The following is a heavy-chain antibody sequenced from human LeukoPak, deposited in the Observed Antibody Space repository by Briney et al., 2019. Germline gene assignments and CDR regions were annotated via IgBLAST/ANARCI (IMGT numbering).Heavy chain of an antibody. Sequence: ASVKVSCKASGYTFTSYGISWVRQAPEQGLEWMGWISAYNGNTNYAQKLQGRVTMTTDTSTSTAYMELRSLRSDDTAVYYCARDLSYLGAAAVNRDFDYWGQGTLVTVSS. CDR2: ISAYNGNT. CDR3: ARDLSYLGAAAVNRDFDY. CDR1: GYTFTSYG. J-gene: IGHJ4*02. D-gene: IGHD6-13*01. V-gene: IGHV1-18*01.